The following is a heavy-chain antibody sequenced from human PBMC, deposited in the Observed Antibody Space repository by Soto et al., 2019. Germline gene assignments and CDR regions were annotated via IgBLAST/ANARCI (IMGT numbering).Heavy chain of an antibody. CDR2: IYYSGST. CDR3: ARLQNFVNWSFDH. CDR1: GGSISSYY. D-gene: IGHD3-3*01. V-gene: IGHV4-59*08. J-gene: IGHJ4*02. Sequence: SETLSLTCTVSGGSISSYYWSWIRQPPGKGLEWIGYIYYSGSTNYNPSLKSRVTISVDTSKNQFSLKLTSVTATDTAVYYCARLQNFVNWSFDHWGQGALVTVPQ.